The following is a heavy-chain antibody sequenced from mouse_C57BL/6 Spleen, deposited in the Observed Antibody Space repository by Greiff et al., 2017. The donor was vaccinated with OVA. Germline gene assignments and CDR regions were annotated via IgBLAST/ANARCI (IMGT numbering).Heavy chain of an antibody. J-gene: IGHJ3*01. V-gene: IGHV1-82*01. D-gene: IGHD2-1*01. CDR2: IYPGDGDT. CDR1: GYAFSSSW. CDR3: AREDYGNYVAY. Sequence: VKLMESGPELVKPGASVKISCKASGYAFSSSWINWVKQRPGQGLEWIGRIYPGDGDTNYNGKFKGKATLTADKSSSTAYMQLSSLTSEDSAVYFCAREDYGNYVAYWGQGTLVTVSA.